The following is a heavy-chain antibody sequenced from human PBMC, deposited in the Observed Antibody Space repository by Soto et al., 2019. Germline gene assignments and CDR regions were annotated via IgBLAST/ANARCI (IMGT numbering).Heavy chain of an antibody. J-gene: IGHJ6*02. Sequence: PSQTLSLTCASSGDSVSSNSAACNWIRQSPSRGLEWLGRTYYRSKWYNDYAVSVKSRITINPDTSKNQFSLQLNSVTPEDTAVYYCARVIAAAKYDYYYGMDVWGQGTTVTVSS. CDR1: GDSVSSNSAA. V-gene: IGHV6-1*01. CDR3: ARVIAAAKYDYYYGMDV. CDR2: TYYRSKWYN. D-gene: IGHD6-13*01.